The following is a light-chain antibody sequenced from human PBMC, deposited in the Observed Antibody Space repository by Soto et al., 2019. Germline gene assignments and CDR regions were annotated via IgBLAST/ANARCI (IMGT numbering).Light chain of an antibody. Sequence: EIVLTQSPATLSLSPGVRADLSCRASQGVRFYLGWYQQKPGQSPRLLIYDASTLATGIPARFSGSGSGTDFTLTISSLEDEDSAVYYCQQRANWPPFTVGGGTKVEIK. J-gene: IGKJ4*01. V-gene: IGKV3-11*01. CDR3: QQRANWPPFT. CDR1: QGVRFY. CDR2: DAS.